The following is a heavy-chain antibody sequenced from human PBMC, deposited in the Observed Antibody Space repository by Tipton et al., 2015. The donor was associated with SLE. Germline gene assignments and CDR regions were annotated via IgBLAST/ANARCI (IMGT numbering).Heavy chain of an antibody. CDR3: ARGTRDSSSHAFDI. CDR1: GFTVSSNY. Sequence: SLRLSCTASGFTVSSNYMSWVRQAPGKGLEWVSVIYSGGSTYYADSVKGRFTISRDNSKNTLYLQMNSLGAEDTAVYYCARGTRDSSSHAFDIWGQGIMVTVSS. CDR2: IYSGGST. V-gene: IGHV3-53*05. J-gene: IGHJ3*02. D-gene: IGHD6-6*01.